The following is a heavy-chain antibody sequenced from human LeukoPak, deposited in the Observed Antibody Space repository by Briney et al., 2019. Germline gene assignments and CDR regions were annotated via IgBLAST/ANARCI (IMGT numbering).Heavy chain of an antibody. CDR3: ASGVVVVAASRSSYYMDV. D-gene: IGHD2-15*01. CDR1: AFTFSNYW. J-gene: IGHJ6*03. CDR2: IKQDGSEK. V-gene: IGHV3-7*01. Sequence: GGSLRLSCAASAFTFSNYWMNWVRQAPGKGLEWVASIKQDGSEKYYVDSVKGRFTISRDNAKNSLYLQMNTLRAEDTAVYYCASGVVVVAASRSSYYMDVWGKGTTVTVSS.